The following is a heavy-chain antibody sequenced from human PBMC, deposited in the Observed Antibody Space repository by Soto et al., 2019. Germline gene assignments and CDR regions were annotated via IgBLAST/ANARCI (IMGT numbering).Heavy chain of an antibody. CDR1: GYTFTSYA. V-gene: IGHV1-3*01. Sequence: ASVKVSCKASGYTFTSYAMHWVRQAPGQRLEWMGWINAGNGNTKYSQKFQGRVTITRDTSASTAYMELSSLRSEDTVVYYCARGRAAAATWWFDPWGQGTLVTVSS. J-gene: IGHJ5*02. CDR2: INAGNGNT. D-gene: IGHD6-13*01. CDR3: ARGRAAAATWWFDP.